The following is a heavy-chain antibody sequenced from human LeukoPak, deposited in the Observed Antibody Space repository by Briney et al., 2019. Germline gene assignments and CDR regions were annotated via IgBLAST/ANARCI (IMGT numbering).Heavy chain of an antibody. CDR2: INTGSGNT. Sequence: ASVKVSCKASGCTFTGYALHWVRQAPGQGLEWMGWINTGSGNTKYSQRFQDRVTITMDTSASTAYMELSSLRSEDTAVYYCARDLPSSSWYRQSDAEYFQHWGQGTLVTVSS. CDR3: ARDLPSSSWYRQSDAEYFQH. D-gene: IGHD6-13*01. V-gene: IGHV1-3*04. J-gene: IGHJ1*01. CDR1: GCTFTGYA.